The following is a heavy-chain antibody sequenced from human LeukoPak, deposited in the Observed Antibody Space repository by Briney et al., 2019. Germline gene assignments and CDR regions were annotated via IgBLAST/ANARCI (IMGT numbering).Heavy chain of an antibody. J-gene: IGHJ4*02. V-gene: IGHV3-53*04. CDR1: GFTVSSNY. CDR2: IYSGGST. Sequence: AGGSLRLSCAASGFTVSSNYMSWVRQAPGKRLEWVSVIYSGGSTYYADSVKGRFTISRHNSKDTLYLQMNSLRAEDTAVYYCARGGYSYGFDYWGQGTLVTVSS. D-gene: IGHD5-18*01. CDR3: ARGGYSYGFDY.